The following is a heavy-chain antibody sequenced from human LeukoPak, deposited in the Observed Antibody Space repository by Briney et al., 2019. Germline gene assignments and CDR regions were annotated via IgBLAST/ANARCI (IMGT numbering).Heavy chain of an antibody. J-gene: IGHJ5*02. CDR2: IYPGDSDT. V-gene: IGHV5-51*01. CDR3: ARGGGWFGELWGHNWFDP. CDR1: GYSFTSYW. D-gene: IGHD3-10*01. Sequence: GESLKISCKGSGYSFTSYWIGWVRQMPGKGLEWMGIIYPGDSDTRYSPSFQGQVTISADKSISTAYLQWSSLKASDTAMYYCARGGGWFGELWGHNWFDPWGQGTLVTVSS.